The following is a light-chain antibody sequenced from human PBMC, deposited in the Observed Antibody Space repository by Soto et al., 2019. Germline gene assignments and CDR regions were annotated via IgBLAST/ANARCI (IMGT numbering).Light chain of an antibody. J-gene: IGKJ1*01. CDR1: QSVSSY. CDR3: QQRSNWWT. Sequence: EIVLTQSPATLSLSPGERATLSCRASQSVSSYLAWYQQKPGQAPRLLIYDASNRATGIPARFSGSGSGTDFTLTISSLEPEHFAVYYCQQRSNWWTFGQGTKVEIK. V-gene: IGKV3-11*01. CDR2: DAS.